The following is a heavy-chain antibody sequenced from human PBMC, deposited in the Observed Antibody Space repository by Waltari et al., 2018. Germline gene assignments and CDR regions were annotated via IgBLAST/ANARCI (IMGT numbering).Heavy chain of an antibody. CDR3: ARAHYYGSGSYYRPSRPTFDY. CDR2: IYYSGST. CDR1: GGSISSGGYY. Sequence: QVQLQESGPGLVKPSQTLSLTCTVSGGSISSGGYYWSWIRQHPGKGLEWIGYIYYSGSTYYNPSLKSRVTISVDTSKNQFSLKLSSVTAADTAVYYCARAHYYGSGSYYRPSRPTFDYWGQGTLVTVSS. D-gene: IGHD3-10*01. J-gene: IGHJ4*02. V-gene: IGHV4-31*03.